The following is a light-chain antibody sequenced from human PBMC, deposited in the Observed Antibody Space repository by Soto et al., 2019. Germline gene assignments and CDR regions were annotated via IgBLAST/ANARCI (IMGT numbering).Light chain of an antibody. J-gene: IGKJ1*01. Sequence: EIAMTQSPATLSVSPGERATLSCRASQSVSSNLAWYQQKPGQAPRLLMYGASTRATGIPDRFSGSGSGTEFTLTISSLQSEDFAVYYCQQHNNWPPWTFGQGTKLEIK. CDR1: QSVSSN. V-gene: IGKV3-15*01. CDR2: GAS. CDR3: QQHNNWPPWT.